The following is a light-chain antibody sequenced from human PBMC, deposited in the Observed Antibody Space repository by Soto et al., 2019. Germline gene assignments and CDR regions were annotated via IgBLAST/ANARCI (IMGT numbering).Light chain of an antibody. CDR2: KSS. J-gene: IGKJ1*01. V-gene: IGKV1-9*01. Sequence: DIQLTQSPSFLSASVGDRVTITCRASQGISSYLAWYQLKPGKAPKLLIYKSSILESGVPSRFSGSGSGTEFTLTISSLQPDDFATYYCQQFNTSPWTFGQG. CDR3: QQFNTSPWT. CDR1: QGISSY.